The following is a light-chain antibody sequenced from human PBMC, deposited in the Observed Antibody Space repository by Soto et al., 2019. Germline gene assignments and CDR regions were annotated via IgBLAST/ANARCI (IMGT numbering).Light chain of an antibody. J-gene: IGKJ1*01. Sequence: DIQMTQSPSSFSASTGDRVTITCRASQGISTYLNWYQQKPGKAPKLLIYAASSLQSGVPSRFSGSGSETDFTLTISSLQPEDFATYSCQQSYSTTWTFGQGTKVDIK. CDR1: QGISTY. CDR2: AAS. CDR3: QQSYSTTWT. V-gene: IGKV1-39*01.